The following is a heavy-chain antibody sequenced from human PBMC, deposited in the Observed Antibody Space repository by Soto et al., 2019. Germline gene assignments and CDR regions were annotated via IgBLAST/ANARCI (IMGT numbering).Heavy chain of an antibody. Sequence: GGSLRLSCAASGFTFSSYAMSWVRQAPGKGLEWVSAISGSGGSTYYADSVKGRFTISRDNSKNTLYLQMNSLRAEDTAVYYCAKDWRWYIVKEDAFDIWGQGTMVTVSS. V-gene: IGHV3-23*01. CDR2: ISGSGGST. CDR3: AKDWRWYIVKEDAFDI. D-gene: IGHD2-8*02. J-gene: IGHJ3*02. CDR1: GFTFSSYA.